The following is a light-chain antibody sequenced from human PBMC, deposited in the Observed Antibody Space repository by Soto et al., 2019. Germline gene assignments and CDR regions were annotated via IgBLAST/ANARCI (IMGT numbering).Light chain of an antibody. CDR3: SANAGGSTLV. J-gene: IGLJ2*01. CDR2: EGN. CDR1: SSDVGNYYV. Sequence: QSALTQPASMSGSPGQSITISCTGTSSDVGNYYVVSWYQQHPDKAPNLMIYEGNKRPSGVSNRFSGSKSGNTASLTISGLQAEDEADYYCSANAGGSTLVFGGGTKLTVL. V-gene: IGLV2-23*01.